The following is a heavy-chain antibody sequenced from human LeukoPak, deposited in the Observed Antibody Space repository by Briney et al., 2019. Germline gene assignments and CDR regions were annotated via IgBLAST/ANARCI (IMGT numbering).Heavy chain of an antibody. CDR2: ISVEGESA. J-gene: IGHJ4*02. Sequence: GGSLRLSCTVSGFSFSTSGMSWVRQAQGKGLQTISAISVEGESAYYADSVKGRFTISRDNSKNTLYLQMNSLKVDDTAVYFCAQGYGNGWYPHWGQGSLVSVPS. V-gene: IGHV3-23*01. D-gene: IGHD6-19*01. CDR3: AQGYGNGWYPH. CDR1: GFSFSTSG.